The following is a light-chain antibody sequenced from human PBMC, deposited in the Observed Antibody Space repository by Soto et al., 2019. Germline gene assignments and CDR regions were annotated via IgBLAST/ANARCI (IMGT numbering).Light chain of an antibody. CDR2: ATS. V-gene: IGKV3-20*01. CDR1: ETIGRAY. J-gene: IGKJ2*01. CDR3: HQYGTSPFT. Sequence: IVLTQSPGTLSLSPGERATVSCRASETIGRAYFAWYQHRPGRTPRLVLSATSNRAAGIPDRFGGSGSGADFTLTISGVEPEDFAVYYCHQYGTSPFTFGQGTKLEI.